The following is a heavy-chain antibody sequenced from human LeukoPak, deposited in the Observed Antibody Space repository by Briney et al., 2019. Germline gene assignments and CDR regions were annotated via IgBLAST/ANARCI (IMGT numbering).Heavy chain of an antibody. D-gene: IGHD3-22*01. CDR2: IYSGGTT. J-gene: IGHJ4*02. CDR1: GFTVSSNY. Sequence: GGSLRLSCAASGFTVSSNYMSWVRQAPGRGLEWVSLIYSGGTTYYADSVKGRFTISRDNSKNTLYLQMNTLRAEDTAVYYCARGGYESSGYYCLDSWGQGALVTVAS. V-gene: IGHV3-66*02. CDR3: ARGGYESSGYYCLDS.